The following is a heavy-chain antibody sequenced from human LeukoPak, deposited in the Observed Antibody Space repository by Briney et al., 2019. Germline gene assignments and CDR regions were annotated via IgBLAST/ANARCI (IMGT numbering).Heavy chain of an antibody. V-gene: IGHV1-3*03. D-gene: IGHD2-15*01. CDR1: GYTFTSYA. CDR3: ARGGYCSGGSCYSSWFDP. Sequence: ASVKVSCKASGYTFTSYAMHWVRQAPGQRLEWMGWINAGNGNTKYSQEFQGRVTITRDTSASTAYMELSSLRSEDMAVYYCARGGYCSGGSCYSSWFDPWGQGTLVTVSS. J-gene: IGHJ5*02. CDR2: INAGNGNT.